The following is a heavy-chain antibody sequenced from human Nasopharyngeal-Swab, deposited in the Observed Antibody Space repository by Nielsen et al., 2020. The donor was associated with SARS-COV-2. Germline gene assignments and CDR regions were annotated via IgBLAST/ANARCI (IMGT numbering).Heavy chain of an antibody. J-gene: IGHJ4*02. CDR3: AKVSASSGPADY. V-gene: IGHV3-9*01. Sequence: SLRLSCAASGFTFEDYAMHWVRQAPGKGLEWVSGISWNSGSIGYADSVKGRFTISRDNAKNSLYLQMNSLRAEDTALYYCAKVSASSGPADYWGQGTLVTVSS. D-gene: IGHD3-22*01. CDR1: GFTFEDYA. CDR2: ISWNSGSI.